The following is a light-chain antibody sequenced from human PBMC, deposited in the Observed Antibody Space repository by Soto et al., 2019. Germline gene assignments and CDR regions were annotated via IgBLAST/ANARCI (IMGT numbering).Light chain of an antibody. CDR2: GAS. CDR3: QQYNSYSEA. Sequence: IQLTQSPSSLSASVGDRVTITCRASQVSSTYLAWYQQKPGKAPQLLIYGASTLQSGVPSRFSGSGSGTEFTLTISSLQPDDFATYYCQQYNSYSEAFGQGTKVDI. J-gene: IGKJ1*01. CDR1: QVSSTY. V-gene: IGKV1-9*01.